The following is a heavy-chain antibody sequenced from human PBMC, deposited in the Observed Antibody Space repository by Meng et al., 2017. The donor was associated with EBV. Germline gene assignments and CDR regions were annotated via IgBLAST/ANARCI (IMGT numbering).Heavy chain of an antibody. Sequence: QVQLQQWGAGLLKPSXXXXLXXXVHXGSVNGYFWSWIRQPPGKGLEWIGELHHSGSTNYNPSLKSRLRISVDTSKNQFSLNLTSVTAADTAVYYCARVSPKRYFDYLAPPDYWGQGTLVTVSS. D-gene: IGHD3-9*01. CDR1: XGSVNGYF. V-gene: IGHV4-34*01. CDR3: ARVSPKRYFDYLAPPDY. J-gene: IGHJ4*02. CDR2: LHHSGST.